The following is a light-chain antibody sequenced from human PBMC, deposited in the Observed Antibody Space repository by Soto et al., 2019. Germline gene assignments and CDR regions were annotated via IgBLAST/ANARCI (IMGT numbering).Light chain of an antibody. V-gene: IGLV2-14*03. CDR3: CSYTTSNTRQIV. J-gene: IGLJ1*01. Sequence: QSALTQPASVSGSPGQSITISCTGTSSDVGGYNYVSWYQQHTGKAPKFIKYDVSSRPSGVSNRCSGSKSGNTASLTISGLQAEDEADYYCCSYTTSNTRQIVFGTGTKVTVL. CDR2: DVS. CDR1: SSDVGGYNY.